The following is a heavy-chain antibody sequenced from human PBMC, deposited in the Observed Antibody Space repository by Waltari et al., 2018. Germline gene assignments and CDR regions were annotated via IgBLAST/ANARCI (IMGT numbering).Heavy chain of an antibody. CDR3: ARGDGTGKYGY. CDR2: TTDSERT. J-gene: IGHJ4*02. CDR1: GGSFRRYY. Sequence: QVQLQQWGAGLLKPSETLSLTCAVYGGSFRRYYWSWLRQPPGKGLEWIGKTTDSERTKYNPSLKSRISISVDTSKNQFSLTVFSVTAADAAVYYCARGDGTGKYGYWGQGTRVTVSS. D-gene: IGHD1-1*01. V-gene: IGHV4-34*02.